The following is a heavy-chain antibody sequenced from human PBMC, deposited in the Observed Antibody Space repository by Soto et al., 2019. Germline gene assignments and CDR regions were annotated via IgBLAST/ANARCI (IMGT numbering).Heavy chain of an antibody. J-gene: IGHJ6*02. CDR1: GYTFTSYG. D-gene: IGHD3-3*01. V-gene: IGHV1-18*01. Sequence: SVKVSCQASGYTFTSYGISWVRLAPGPGLEWMGWICAYNGNTNYAQKLQGRVTMTTDTSTSTAYMELRSLRSDDTAVYYCARDPTRITIFGVVTSDAYYSYGMDVWGQGTTVTVSS. CDR3: ARDPTRITIFGVVTSDAYYSYGMDV. CDR2: ICAYNGNT.